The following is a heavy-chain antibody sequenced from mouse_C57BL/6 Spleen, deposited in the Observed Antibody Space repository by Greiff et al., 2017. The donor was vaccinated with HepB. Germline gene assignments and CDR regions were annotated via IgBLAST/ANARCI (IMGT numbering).Heavy chain of an antibody. CDR2: IYPGSGST. D-gene: IGHD1-1*01. V-gene: IGHV1-55*01. CDR3: ARGGLLRFYYYAMDY. CDR1: GYTFTSYW. J-gene: IGHJ4*01. Sequence: QVQLQQSGAELVKPGASVKMSCKASGYTFTSYWITWVKQRPGQGLEWIGDIYPGSGSTNYNEKFKSKATLTVDTSSSTAYLQLSSLTSEDSAVYYCARGGLLRFYYYAMDYWGQGTSVTVSS.